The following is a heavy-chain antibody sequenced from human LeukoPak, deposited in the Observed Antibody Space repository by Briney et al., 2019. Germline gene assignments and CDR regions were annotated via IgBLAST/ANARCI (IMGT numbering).Heavy chain of an antibody. CDR1: GFTFSSYS. CDR3: ATGFGDPAVDAFDI. Sequence: GGSLRLSCAASGFTFSSYSMNWVRQAPGKGLEWVSSISSSSSYIYYADSVKGRFTISRDNARNSLYLQMNSLRAEDTAVYYCATGFGDPAVDAFDIWGQGTMVTVSS. D-gene: IGHD3-10*01. CDR2: ISSSSSYI. V-gene: IGHV3-21*04. J-gene: IGHJ3*02.